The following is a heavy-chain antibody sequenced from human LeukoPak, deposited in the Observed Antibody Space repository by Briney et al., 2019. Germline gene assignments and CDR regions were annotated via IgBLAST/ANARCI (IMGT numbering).Heavy chain of an antibody. Sequence: LRLSCAASGFTFSGYWMHWVRQHPGKGLEWIGYIYYSGSTYYNPSLKSRVTISVDTSKNQFSLRLSSVTAADTAVYYCARALRSYSDSSAFYSHFDYWGQGTLVTVSS. V-gene: IGHV4-31*02. D-gene: IGHD3-22*01. CDR1: GFTFSGYW. J-gene: IGHJ4*02. CDR3: ARALRSYSDSSAFYSHFDY. CDR2: IYYSGST.